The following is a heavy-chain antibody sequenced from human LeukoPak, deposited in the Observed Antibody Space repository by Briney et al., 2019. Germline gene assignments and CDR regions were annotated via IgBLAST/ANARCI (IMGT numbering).Heavy chain of an antibody. CDR3: ARTTGSPNHIYFNFDY. D-gene: IGHD4-11*01. CDR1: GGSISSVGYY. Sequence: SETLSLTCTVSGGSISSVGYYWSWIRQHPGKGRGWIGYIYYSGSTYYNPSLKSRVTISVDTSKTQFSLKLSSVTAADTAVYYCARTTGSPNHIYFNFDYWGQGTLVTVSS. V-gene: IGHV4-31*03. CDR2: IYYSGST. J-gene: IGHJ4*02.